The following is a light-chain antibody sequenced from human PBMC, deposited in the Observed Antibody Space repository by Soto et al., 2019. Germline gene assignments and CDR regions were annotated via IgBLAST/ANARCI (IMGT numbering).Light chain of an antibody. J-gene: IGKJ1*01. CDR3: QQYGTSPLS. CDR1: QSVSSTY. V-gene: IGKV3-20*01. CDR2: GAS. Sequence: EIVLTQSPGTLSLSPGERATLSCRASQSVSSTYLAWYQHKLGQAPRLLIYGASSKASGIPDRFSGSGSGTDFTLTISRLEPEDFAVYYCQQYGTSPLSFGQGTKVEV.